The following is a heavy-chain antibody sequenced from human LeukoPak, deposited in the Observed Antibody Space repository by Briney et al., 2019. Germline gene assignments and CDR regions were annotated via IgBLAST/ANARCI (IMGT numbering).Heavy chain of an antibody. CDR2: INHSGST. D-gene: IGHD2-15*01. J-gene: IGHJ4*02. V-gene: IGHV4-34*01. CDR1: GGSFSGYY. CDR3: ARYGVVAATHDY. Sequence: SETLSLTCAVYGGSFSGYYWSWIRQPPGKGLEWIGEINHSGSTNYNPSLKSRVTISVDTSKNQFSLKLSSVTAADTAVYYCARYGVVAATHDYWGQGTLVTVSS.